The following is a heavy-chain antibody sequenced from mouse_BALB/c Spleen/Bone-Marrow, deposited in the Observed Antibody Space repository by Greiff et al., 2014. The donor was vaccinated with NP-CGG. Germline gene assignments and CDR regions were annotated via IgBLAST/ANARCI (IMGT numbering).Heavy chain of an antibody. J-gene: IGHJ4*01. CDR1: GFNIKDTY. V-gene: IGHV14-3*02. D-gene: IGHD1-1*02. CDR3: ARVKLWSYAMDY. Sequence: EVQVVESGAELVKPGASVKLSCTASGFNIKDTYMHWVKQRPEQGLEWIGRIDPANGNTKYDPKFQGKATITADTSSNTAYLQFSRLTSEDTAVYYCARVKLWSYAMDYWGQGTSVTVSS. CDR2: IDPANGNT.